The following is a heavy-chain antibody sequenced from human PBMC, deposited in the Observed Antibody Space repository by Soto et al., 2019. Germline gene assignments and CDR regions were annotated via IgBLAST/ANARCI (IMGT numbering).Heavy chain of an antibody. CDR3: ARWWSGSRQGFDP. Sequence: QVQLQESGPGLVKPSQTLSLTCTVSGGSISSGDYYWSWIRQHPGKGLEWIGYIYSSGSTYYNPSLKSRGTISVDTSKHKFSLKLSSVTAAATAVYYCARWWSGSRQGFDPWGQGTLVTVSS. V-gene: IGHV4-31*03. CDR1: GGSISSGDYY. CDR2: IYSSGST. D-gene: IGHD3-3*01. J-gene: IGHJ5*02.